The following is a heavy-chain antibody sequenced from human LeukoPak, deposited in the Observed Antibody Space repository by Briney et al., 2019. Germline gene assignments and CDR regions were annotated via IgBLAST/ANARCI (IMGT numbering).Heavy chain of an antibody. CDR3: ARVGIPWLRFGLFDY. J-gene: IGHJ4*02. Sequence: PSETLSLTCAVYGGSFSGYYWSWIRQPPGKGLEWIGEINHSGSTNYNPSLKSRVTISVDTSKNQFPLKLSSVTAADTAVYYCARVGIPWLRFGLFDYWGQGTLVTVSS. D-gene: IGHD5-12*01. V-gene: IGHV4-34*01. CDR2: INHSGST. CDR1: GGSFSGYY.